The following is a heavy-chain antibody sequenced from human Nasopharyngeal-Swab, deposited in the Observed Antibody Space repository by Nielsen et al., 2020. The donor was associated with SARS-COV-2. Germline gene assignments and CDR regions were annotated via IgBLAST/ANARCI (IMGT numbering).Heavy chain of an antibody. D-gene: IGHD3-3*01. Sequence: ASVKVSCKASGYTFTSYAMNWVRQAPGQGLEGMGWINTNTGNPTYAQGFTGRFVFSLDTSVSTAYLQISSLNAEDTAVYYCAREEGITIFGVPIGFGYYGMDVWGQGTTVTVSS. CDR3: AREEGITIFGVPIGFGYYGMDV. CDR1: GYTFTSYA. V-gene: IGHV7-4-1*02. J-gene: IGHJ6*02. CDR2: INTNTGNP.